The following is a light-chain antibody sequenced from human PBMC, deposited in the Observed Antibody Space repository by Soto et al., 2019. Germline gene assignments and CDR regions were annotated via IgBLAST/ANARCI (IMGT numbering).Light chain of an antibody. Sequence: ERIITKSLDTLSVTPGEGGIHSCRASQSVSSNLAWYQQKPGQAPRLLIYGVSTRATGIPARFSGSGSGTEFTLTISSLQSEDFAVYYCQQYNNGPPITFGQGTRLEIK. CDR1: QSVSSN. CDR2: GVS. J-gene: IGKJ5*01. CDR3: QQYNNGPPIT. V-gene: IGKV3-15*01.